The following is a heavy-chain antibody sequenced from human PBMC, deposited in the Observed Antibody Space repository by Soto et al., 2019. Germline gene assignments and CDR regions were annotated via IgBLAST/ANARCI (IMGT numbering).Heavy chain of an antibody. V-gene: IGHV1-8*01. D-gene: IGHD2-8*01. CDR3: AREVSYWFDP. Sequence: QVQLVQSGAEVKKPGASVKVSCKASGYTFTSSAINWVRPATGQGLEWMGWMNPNSGNTGYAQKFQVRVTMTRNTSMSTAYMELSSLRSEDTAVYYCAREVSYWFDPWGQGTLGTVSS. CDR2: MNPNSGNT. J-gene: IGHJ5*02. CDR1: GYTFTSSA.